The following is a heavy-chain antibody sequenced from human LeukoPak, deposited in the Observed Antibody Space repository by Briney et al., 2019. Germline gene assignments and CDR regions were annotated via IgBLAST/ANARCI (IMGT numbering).Heavy chain of an antibody. CDR3: ARSHSGYYYFDC. CDR2: IGTAGDT. V-gene: IGHV3-13*01. J-gene: IGHJ4*02. Sequence: GGSLRLSCAASGFTFSSYDMHWVRQATGKGLEWVSAIGTAGDTYYPGSVKGRFTISRENAKNSLYLQVNSLRAEDTAVYYCARSHSGYYYFDCWGQGTLVTVSS. CDR1: GFTFSSYD. D-gene: IGHD3-22*01.